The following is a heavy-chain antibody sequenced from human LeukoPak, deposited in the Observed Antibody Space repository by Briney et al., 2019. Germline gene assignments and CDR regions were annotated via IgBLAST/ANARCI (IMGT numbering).Heavy chain of an antibody. D-gene: IGHD3-22*01. CDR1: GYSFTSYW. CDR3: ARLQSQRITMIVVVPDAFDI. Sequence: GESLKISCKGSGYSFTSYWIGWVRQMPGKGLEWMGIIYPGDSDTRYSPSFQGQVTISADKSISTAYLQWSSLKASDTAMYYCARLQSQRITMIVVVPDAFDIGGQGTMVTVSS. V-gene: IGHV5-51*01. J-gene: IGHJ3*02. CDR2: IYPGDSDT.